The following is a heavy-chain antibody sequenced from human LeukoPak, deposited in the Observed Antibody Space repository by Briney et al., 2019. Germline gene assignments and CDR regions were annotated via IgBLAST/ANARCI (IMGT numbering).Heavy chain of an antibody. D-gene: IGHD3-10*01. V-gene: IGHV4-34*01. Sequence: PSETLSLTCAVYGGSFSGYYWSWIRQPPGKGLEWIGEINHSGSTNYNPSLKSRVTISVDTFKNQFSLKLSSVTAADTAVYYCASLEVRAHYYYYYMDVWGKGTTVTVSS. J-gene: IGHJ6*03. CDR1: GGSFSGYY. CDR2: INHSGST. CDR3: ASLEVRAHYYYYYMDV.